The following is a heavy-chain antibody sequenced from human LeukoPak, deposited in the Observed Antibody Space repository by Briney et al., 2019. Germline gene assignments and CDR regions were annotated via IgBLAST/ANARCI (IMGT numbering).Heavy chain of an antibody. Sequence: GESLKISCNGSGYSFTTYWIGWVRQLPGKGLEWMGIIYPGDSDTRYSPSFQGQVTISADKTISTAYMQWSSLKASDTAMYYCARARYCSGGSCYAEYWGQGTLVTVSS. J-gene: IGHJ4*02. CDR2: IYPGDSDT. CDR3: ARARYCSGGSCYAEY. V-gene: IGHV5-51*01. D-gene: IGHD2-15*01. CDR1: GYSFTTYW.